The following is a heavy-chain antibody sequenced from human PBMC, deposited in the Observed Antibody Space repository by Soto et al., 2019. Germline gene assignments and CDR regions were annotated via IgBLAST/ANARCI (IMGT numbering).Heavy chain of an antibody. Sequence: PGESLKISCKGSGYSFTSYWIGWVRQMPGKGLEWMGIICPGDSDIKYSPSFQGQVTISADKSIRTAYLLWSSLEASDTAMYYCARHVFHGSGSYSADYSAMDVWGQGTTVTVSS. D-gene: IGHD3-10*01. J-gene: IGHJ6*02. CDR2: ICPGDSDI. CDR1: GYSFTSYW. V-gene: IGHV5-51*01. CDR3: ARHVFHGSGSYSADYSAMDV.